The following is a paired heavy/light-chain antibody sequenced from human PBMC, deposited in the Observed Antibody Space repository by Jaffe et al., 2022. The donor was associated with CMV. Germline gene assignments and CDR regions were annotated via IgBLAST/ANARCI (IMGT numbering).Light chain of an antibody. CDR3: YSAADNNQGV. CDR1: VLAKKY. V-gene: IGLV3-27*01. J-gene: IGLJ2*01. Sequence: SYELTQPSSVSVSPGQTARITCSGDVLAKKYARWFQQKPGQAPVLVIYKDSERPSGIPERFSGSSSGTTVTLTISGAQVEDEADYYCYSAADNNQGVFGGGTKLTVL. CDR2: KDS.
Heavy chain of an antibody. CDR2: ISAYNGNT. CDR3: ARDDGAAAGFSTQYYYYGMDV. D-gene: IGHD6-13*01. J-gene: IGHJ6*02. CDR1: GYTFTSYG. V-gene: IGHV1-18*01. Sequence: QVQLVQSGAEVKKPGASVKVSCKASGYTFTSYGISWVRQAPGQGLEWMGWISAYNGNTNYAQKLQGRVTMTTDTSTSTAYMELRSLRSDDTAVYYCARDDGAAAGFSTQYYYYGMDVWGQGTTVTVSS.